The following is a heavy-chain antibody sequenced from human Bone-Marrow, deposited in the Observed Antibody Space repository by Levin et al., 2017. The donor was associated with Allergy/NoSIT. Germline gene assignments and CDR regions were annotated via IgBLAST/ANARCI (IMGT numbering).Heavy chain of an antibody. V-gene: IGHV3-30-3*01. D-gene: IGHD3-10*01. J-gene: IGHJ4*02. CDR2: ISSDGSTQ. CDR3: ARDLSGSGSFGFDS. Sequence: QPGGSLRLSCAASGFTFRHYAVHWVRQAPGKGLEWVATISSDGSTQFYADSVKGRFTISRDNSKNTLFLQMNSLRAADTAIYYCARDLSGSGSFGFDSWGQGTLVTVSS. CDR1: GFTFRHYA.